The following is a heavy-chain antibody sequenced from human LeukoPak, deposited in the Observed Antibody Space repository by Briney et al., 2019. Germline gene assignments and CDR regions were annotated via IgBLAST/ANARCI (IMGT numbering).Heavy chain of an antibody. CDR3: AKNRATCIAFYDY. V-gene: IGHV3-23*01. Sequence: GGSLRLSCAASGFTFSNYAMTWLRQAPGKGLEWISAISGDGVYTYYADSVKGRFTSSRDNSKSTLYLQMSNLRAEDTALYFCAKNRATCIAFYDYWGQGAQVTVSS. J-gene: IGHJ4*02. D-gene: IGHD5-24*01. CDR1: GFTFSNYA. CDR2: ISGDGVYT.